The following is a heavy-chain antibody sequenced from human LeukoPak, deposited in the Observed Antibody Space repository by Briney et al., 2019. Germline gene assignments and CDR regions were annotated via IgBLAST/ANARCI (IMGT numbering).Heavy chain of an antibody. CDR1: GFTFSSCW. V-gene: IGHV3-7*02. D-gene: IGHD1-26*01. CDR2: IKQDGNEK. J-gene: IGHJ4*02. Sequence: GGSLRLSCAASGFTFSSCWMTWVRQAPGKGLEWVANIKQDGNEKYYVDSVKGRFSISRDNAKNSVYLQMNSLRAEDTAVYYCARLMGERSLFDYWGQGVLVTVSS. CDR3: ARLMGERSLFDY.